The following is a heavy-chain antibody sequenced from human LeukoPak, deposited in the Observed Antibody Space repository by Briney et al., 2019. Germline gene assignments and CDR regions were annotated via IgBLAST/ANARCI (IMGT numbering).Heavy chain of an antibody. CDR1: GFTFSSPA. D-gene: IGHD4-23*01. V-gene: IGHV3-23*01. J-gene: IGHJ4*02. Sequence: GGSLRLSCAASGFTFSSPAMSWVRQAPGKGLEWVSSITPSGDGTYYAASVKGRFTISRDNSKNTLFLQMNSLRAEDTAVYYCAKDSVGGISPYYFDYWGQGTLVTVSS. CDR3: AKDSVGGISPYYFDY. CDR2: ITPSGDGT.